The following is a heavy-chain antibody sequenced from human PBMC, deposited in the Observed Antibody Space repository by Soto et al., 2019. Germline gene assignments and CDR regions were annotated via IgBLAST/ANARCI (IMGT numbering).Heavy chain of an antibody. D-gene: IGHD3-10*01. Sequence: ASVKVSCKASGYTFTSYGISWVRQAPGQGLEWMGWISAYNGNTNYAQKLQGRVTMTTDTSTSTAYMELRSLRSDDTAVYYCASGLGSGSYGYYYGMDVWGQGTTVTVSS. CDR1: GYTFTSYG. CDR2: ISAYNGNT. J-gene: IGHJ6*02. V-gene: IGHV1-18*01. CDR3: ASGLGSGSYGYYYGMDV.